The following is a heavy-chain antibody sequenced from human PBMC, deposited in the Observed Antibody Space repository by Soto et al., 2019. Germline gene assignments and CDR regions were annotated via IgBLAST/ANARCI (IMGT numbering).Heavy chain of an antibody. CDR2: ISYDGSNK. J-gene: IGHJ4*02. CDR1: GFTFSSYG. CDR3: AKDRGEMATIVY. Sequence: PGGSLRLSCAASGFTFSSYGMHWVRQAPGKGLEWVAVISYDGSNKYYADSVKGRFTISRDNSKNTLYLQMNSLRAEDTAVYYCAKDRGEMATIVYWGQGT. D-gene: IGHD5-12*01. V-gene: IGHV3-30*18.